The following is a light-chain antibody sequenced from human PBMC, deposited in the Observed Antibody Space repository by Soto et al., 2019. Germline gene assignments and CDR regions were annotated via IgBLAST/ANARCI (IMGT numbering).Light chain of an antibody. CDR1: QSVSSND. V-gene: IGKV3-20*01. J-gene: IGKJ2*01. Sequence: EIVLTQSPGTLSLSPGERATLSCRASQSVSSNDLAWYQHKPGQAPRLLIYGASSGATGIPDRFSGSGSGTDITLTISSLEPEDFAVYYCQYYGSSPYTFGQGTKLEIK. CDR2: GAS. CDR3: QYYGSSPYT.